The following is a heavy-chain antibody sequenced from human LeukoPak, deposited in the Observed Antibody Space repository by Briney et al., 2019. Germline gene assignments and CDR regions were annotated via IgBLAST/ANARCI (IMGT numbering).Heavy chain of an antibody. J-gene: IGHJ4*02. CDR2: ISGSGGST. V-gene: IGHV3-23*01. CDR3: AKAHYSRSWYSVVWCSLAY. CDR1: GFTFSSYA. D-gene: IGHD6-13*01. Sequence: AGGSLRLSCAASGFTFSSYAMSWVRQAPGKGLEWVSAISGSGGSTYYADSVKGRFTISRDNAKNTLYLQMNSLRAEDTAVYYCAKAHYSRSWYSVVWCSLAYWGQGTLVTVSS.